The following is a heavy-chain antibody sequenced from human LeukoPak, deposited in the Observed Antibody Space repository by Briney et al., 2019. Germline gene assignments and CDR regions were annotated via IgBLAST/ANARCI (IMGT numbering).Heavy chain of an antibody. V-gene: IGHV4-59*10. J-gene: IGHJ4*02. CDR3: ARGRTGSSWYIFDY. D-gene: IGHD6-13*01. CDR1: GGSFSGYY. CDR2: IYTSGST. Sequence: KPSETLSLTCAVYGGSFSGYYWSWIRQPAGKGLEWIGRIYTSGSTNYNPSLKSRVTISVDTSKNQFSLKLSSVTAADTAVYYCARGRTGSSWYIFDYWGQGTLVTVSS.